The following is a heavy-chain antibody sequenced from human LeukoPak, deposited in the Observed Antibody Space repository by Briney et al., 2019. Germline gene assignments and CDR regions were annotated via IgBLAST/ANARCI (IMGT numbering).Heavy chain of an antibody. J-gene: IGHJ4*02. V-gene: IGHV4-38-2*01. CDR2: IYHSGST. CDR1: GYSISSGYY. D-gene: IGHD4-17*01. Sequence: SETLFLTCAVSGYSISSGYYWGWIRQPPGKGLEWIGSIYHSGSTYYNPSLKSRVTISVDTSKNQFSLKLSSVTAADTAVYYCARQITVTRPEGPFDYWGQGTLVTVSS. CDR3: ARQITVTRPEGPFDY.